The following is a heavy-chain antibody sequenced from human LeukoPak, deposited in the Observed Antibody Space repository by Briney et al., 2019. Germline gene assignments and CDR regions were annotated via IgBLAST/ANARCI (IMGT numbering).Heavy chain of an antibody. D-gene: IGHD3-10*01. J-gene: IGHJ6*04. Sequence: SETLSLTCTVSGGSISSGGYYWSWIRQPPGKGLEWIGEINHSGSTNYNPSLKSRVTISVDTSKNQFSLKLSSVTAADTAVYYCARVLTMVRGKLTYYYYGMDVWGKGTTVTVSS. V-gene: IGHV4-39*07. CDR2: INHSGST. CDR1: GGSISSGGYY. CDR3: ARVLTMVRGKLTYYYYGMDV.